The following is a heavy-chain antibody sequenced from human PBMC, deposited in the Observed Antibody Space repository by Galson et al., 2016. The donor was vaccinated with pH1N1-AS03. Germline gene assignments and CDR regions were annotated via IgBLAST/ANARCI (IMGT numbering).Heavy chain of an antibody. D-gene: IGHD6-19*01. V-gene: IGHV3-74*01. J-gene: IGHJ3*01. CDR1: GFSFSTYW. Sequence: SLRLSCAASGFSFSTYWMYWVRQAPGKGLVWLARINGDATTTNYADSVRGRFTISRDNAKNTLHLQMNSLRVEDTANYFCAKEVGSSCWFDACDLWGQGTVVTVSS. CDR2: INGDATTT. CDR3: AKEVGSSCWFDACDL.